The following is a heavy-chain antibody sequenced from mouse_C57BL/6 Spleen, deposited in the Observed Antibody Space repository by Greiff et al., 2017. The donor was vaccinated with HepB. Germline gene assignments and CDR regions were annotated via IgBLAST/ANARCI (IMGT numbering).Heavy chain of an antibody. D-gene: IGHD2-5*01. Sequence: QVQLQQPGAELVKPGASVKLSCKASGYTFTSYWMHWVKPRPGRGLEWIGRIDPNSGGTKYTEKFKSKATLTVDKPSSTAYMQLSSLTSEDSAVYYCASERAYSTHEGDYWGQGTTLTVSS. J-gene: IGHJ2*01. CDR3: ASERAYSTHEGDY. CDR2: IDPNSGGT. CDR1: GYTFTSYW. V-gene: IGHV1-72*01.